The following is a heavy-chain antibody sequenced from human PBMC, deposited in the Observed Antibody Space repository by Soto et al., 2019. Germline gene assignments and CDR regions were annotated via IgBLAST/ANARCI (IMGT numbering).Heavy chain of an antibody. CDR2: ISGSGGST. J-gene: IGHJ5*02. CDR3: AKTYYYGSGNGSPWWFDP. Sequence: PGGSLRLSCAASGFTFSSYAMSWVRQAPGKGLEWVSAISGSGGSTYYADSVKGRFTISRDNSKNTLYLQMNSLRAEDTAVYYCAKTYYYGSGNGSPWWFDPWGQGTLFTVSS. D-gene: IGHD3-10*01. CDR1: GFTFSSYA. V-gene: IGHV3-23*01.